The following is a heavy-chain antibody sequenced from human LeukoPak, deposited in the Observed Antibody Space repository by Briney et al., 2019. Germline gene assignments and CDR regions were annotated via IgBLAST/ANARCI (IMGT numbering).Heavy chain of an antibody. CDR1: GYTFTGYY. Sequence: ASVKVSCKASGYTFTGYYMHWVRQAPGQGLEWMGWINPNSGGTNYAQKFQGRVTMTRDTSISTAYMELSRLRSDDTAVYYCARHGSGSYYKWWFDPWGQGTLVTVSS. V-gene: IGHV1-2*02. D-gene: IGHD3-10*01. CDR2: INPNSGGT. J-gene: IGHJ5*02. CDR3: ARHGSGSYYKWWFDP.